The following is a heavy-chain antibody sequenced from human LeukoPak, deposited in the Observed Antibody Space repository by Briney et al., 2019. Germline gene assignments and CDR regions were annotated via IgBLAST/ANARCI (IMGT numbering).Heavy chain of an antibody. D-gene: IGHD3-22*01. Sequence: GGSLRLSCAASGFTFSSYSMNWVRQAPGKGLEWVSFISGRSSYIYYADSVKGRFTISRDNAKNSLYLQMNSLRAEDTAVYYCARDLAYYDMDYWGQGTLVTVSS. J-gene: IGHJ4*02. V-gene: IGHV3-21*04. CDR2: ISGRSSYI. CDR3: ARDLAYYDMDY. CDR1: GFTFSSYS.